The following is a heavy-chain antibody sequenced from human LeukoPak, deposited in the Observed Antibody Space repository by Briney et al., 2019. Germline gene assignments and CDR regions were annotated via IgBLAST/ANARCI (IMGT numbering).Heavy chain of an antibody. V-gene: IGHV3-7*01. Sequence: GGSLRLSCAASGFTFSSYWMSWVRQAPGKGLEWVANVKQDGSEKYYVDSVKGRFTISRDNAKNSLYLQMNSLRAGDTAVYYCARESITMIVVVRGPSDAFDIWGQGTMVTVSS. CDR3: ARESITMIVVVRGPSDAFDI. CDR1: GFTFSSYW. J-gene: IGHJ3*02. CDR2: VKQDGSEK. D-gene: IGHD3-22*01.